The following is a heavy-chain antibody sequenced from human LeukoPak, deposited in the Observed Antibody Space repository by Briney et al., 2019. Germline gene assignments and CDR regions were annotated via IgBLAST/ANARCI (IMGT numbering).Heavy chain of an antibody. Sequence: SETLSLTCTVSGGSISSYYWSWIRQPAVKGLEWIGRIYTSGSTNYNPSLKSRVTMSVDTSKNQFSLKLSSVTAADTAVYYCARDIVVVPAAIGLDAFDIWGQGTMVTVSS. J-gene: IGHJ3*02. CDR1: GGSISSYY. CDR3: ARDIVVVPAAIGLDAFDI. V-gene: IGHV4-4*07. D-gene: IGHD2-2*02. CDR2: IYTSGST.